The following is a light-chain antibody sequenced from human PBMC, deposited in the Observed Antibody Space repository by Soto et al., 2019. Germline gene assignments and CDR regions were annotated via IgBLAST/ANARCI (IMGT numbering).Light chain of an antibody. Sequence: DIQMTQSPSTLSASVGDRVTITCRASQSISSWLAWYQQKPGKAPKLLIYKASSLETGVPSRFSGSGSGTEFYLIISSLQPDDFASYYCQQYGSSSPWTFGQGTKVEIK. V-gene: IGKV1-5*03. CDR1: QSISSW. CDR3: QQYGSSSPWT. J-gene: IGKJ1*01. CDR2: KAS.